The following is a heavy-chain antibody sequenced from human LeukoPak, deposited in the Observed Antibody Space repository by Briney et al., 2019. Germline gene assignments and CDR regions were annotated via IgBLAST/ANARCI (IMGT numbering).Heavy chain of an antibody. CDR3: ARHLFGQWPTYFDY. Sequence: SETLSLTCTVSGGSISSRSYYWGWIRQPPGKGLEWIASIYVSGSTYYNPSLESRVTISVDTSKNQFSLKLSPVAAADTAVYYCARHLFGQWPTYFDYWGQGTLVTVSS. CDR2: IYVSGST. V-gene: IGHV4-39*01. J-gene: IGHJ4*02. CDR1: GGSISSRSYY. D-gene: IGHD6-19*01.